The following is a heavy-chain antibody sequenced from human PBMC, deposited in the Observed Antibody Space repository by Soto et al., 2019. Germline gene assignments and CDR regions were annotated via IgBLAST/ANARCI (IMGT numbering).Heavy chain of an antibody. V-gene: IGHV1-69*08. Sequence: QVQLVQSGTEVKKPGSSVKISCKASGGSVNNFTISWVRQAPGQGLEWMGRISPIIGVAKYAEKFQGRVTFTADTATNTVYMDVTSLRSEDTAVYYCARDAAVGDWGQGTLVTVSS. J-gene: IGHJ4*02. CDR3: ARDAAVGD. D-gene: IGHD6-25*01. CDR1: GGSVNNFT. CDR2: ISPIIGVA.